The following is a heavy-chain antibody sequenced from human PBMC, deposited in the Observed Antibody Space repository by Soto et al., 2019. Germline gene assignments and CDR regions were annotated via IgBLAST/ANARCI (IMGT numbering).Heavy chain of an antibody. V-gene: IGHV1-18*01. CDR1: GYTITSYG. D-gene: IGHD2-21*02. CDR3: AREECGGYCYGLVPDAFDI. CDR2: ISAYNGNT. J-gene: IGHJ3*02. Sequence: ASVKVTSKASGYTITSYGISCVRQAPGQGLEWMGWISAYNGNTNYAQKLQGRVTMTTDTSTSTAYMELRSLRSDDTAAYYCAREECGGYCYGLVPDAFDIWG.